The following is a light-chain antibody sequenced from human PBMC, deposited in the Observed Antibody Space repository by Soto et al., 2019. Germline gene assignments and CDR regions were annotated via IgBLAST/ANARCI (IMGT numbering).Light chain of an antibody. CDR1: QSISSW. CDR3: QQYNKWSLT. CDR2: DAS. Sequence: VGDRVTITSRASQSISSWLAWYQQKPGKAPKLLIYDASSLESGVPSRFSGSGSGTEFTLTISSLQPDDFAVYYCQQYNKWSLTFGVGTTVYIK. V-gene: IGKV1-5*01. J-gene: IGKJ4*01.